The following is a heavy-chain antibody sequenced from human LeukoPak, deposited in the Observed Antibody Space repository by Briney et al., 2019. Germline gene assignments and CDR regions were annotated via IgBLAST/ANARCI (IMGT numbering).Heavy chain of an antibody. D-gene: IGHD3-3*01. CDR1: GGSISSSNW. CDR3: ARERSGSEIFARSFDI. CDR2: IYYSGST. V-gene: IGHV4-4*02. Sequence: PSETLSLTCAVSGGSISSSNWWSWVRQSPGKGLEWIGEIYYSGSTNYNPSLKSRITISVDKSKNKFSLKLASVTAADTAMYYCARERSGSEIFARSFDIWGQGTMVTVSS. J-gene: IGHJ3*02.